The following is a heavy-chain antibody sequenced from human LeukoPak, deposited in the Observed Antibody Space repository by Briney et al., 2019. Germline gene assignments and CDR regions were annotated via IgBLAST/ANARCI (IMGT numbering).Heavy chain of an antibody. CDR2: IYYSGST. CDR3: ARELRDGYNWGYFDY. D-gene: IGHD5-24*01. J-gene: IGHJ4*02. V-gene: IGHV4-30-4*08. Sequence: SETLSLTCTVSGGSISSGDYYWSWIRQPPGKGLEWIGYIYYSGSTYYNPSLKSRVTISVDTSKNQFSLKLSSVTAAGTAVYYCARELRDGYNWGYFDYWGQGTLVTVSS. CDR1: GGSISSGDYY.